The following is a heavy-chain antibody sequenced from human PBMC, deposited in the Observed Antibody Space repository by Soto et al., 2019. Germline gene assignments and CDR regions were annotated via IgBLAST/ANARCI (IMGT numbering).Heavy chain of an antibody. CDR1: GFTFTSSA. Sequence: ASVKVSCKASGFTFTSSAVQWVRQARGQRLEWIGWIVVGSGNTNYAQKFQERVTITRDMSTSTAYMELSSLRSEDTAVYYCARKGGSMRANWFDPWGQGTLVTVSS. CDR3: ARKGGSMRANWFDP. V-gene: IGHV1-58*01. CDR2: IVVGSGNT. D-gene: IGHD6-13*01. J-gene: IGHJ5*02.